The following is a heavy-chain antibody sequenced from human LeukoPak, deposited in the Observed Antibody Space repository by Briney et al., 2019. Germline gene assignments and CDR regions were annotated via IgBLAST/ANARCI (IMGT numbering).Heavy chain of an antibody. V-gene: IGHV6-1*01. CDR3: ARGNYWTFDY. J-gene: IGHJ4*02. Sequence: SQTLSLTCAFSGDSVSSNSVGWNWLRQSPSRGLEWLGSTYYRSKWFDAYAQSVKSRITINSDTSRNQFSLQVNSVTPEDTAVYYCARGNYWTFDYWGQGILVTVSS. CDR1: GDSVSSNSVG. D-gene: IGHD3/OR15-3a*01. CDR2: TYYRSKWFD.